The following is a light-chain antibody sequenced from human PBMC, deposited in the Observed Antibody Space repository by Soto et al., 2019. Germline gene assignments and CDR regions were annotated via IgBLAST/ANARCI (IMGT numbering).Light chain of an antibody. CDR2: DVS. V-gene: IGLV2-11*01. J-gene: IGLJ2*01. CDR3: CSYAGSYTVI. Sequence: QSVLTQPRSVSGSPGQSVTISCTGSSSDVGSYKYVSWYQQHPGKAPKLMIYDVSKRPSEVPDRFFGSKSGNTASLTISGLQAEDEADYYCCSYAGSYTVIFGGGTKVTVL. CDR1: SSDVGSYKY.